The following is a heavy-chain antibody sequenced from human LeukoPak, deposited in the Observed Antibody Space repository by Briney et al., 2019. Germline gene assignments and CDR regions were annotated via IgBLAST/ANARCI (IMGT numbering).Heavy chain of an antibody. J-gene: IGHJ4*02. CDR2: VTDDGTTT. CDR3: VKEERGYSYGDY. CDR1: GFTFSNCA. Sequence: GGSLRLSCAASGFTFSNCAMSWVRQPPGEGLEWVSAVTDDGTTTYYADSVKGRFTISRDNSKNTVYLQMSYLTADDTARYYCVKEERGYSYGDYWGQGTLVTVSS. D-gene: IGHD5-18*01. V-gene: IGHV3-23*01.